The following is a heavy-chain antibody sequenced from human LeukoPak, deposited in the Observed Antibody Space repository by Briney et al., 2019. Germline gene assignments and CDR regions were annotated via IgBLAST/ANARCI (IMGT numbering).Heavy chain of an antibody. Sequence: GGSLRLSCSASGFTFSTYWMSWVRQAPGKGLEWVANMKRDGSEIYYVDSVKGRFTISRDNAKNSLFLQMNSLRAEDTAVYYCARLAATEAFDIWGQGTMVTVSS. V-gene: IGHV3-7*01. CDR1: GFTFSTYW. D-gene: IGHD4-17*01. CDR3: ARLAATEAFDI. CDR2: MKRDGSEI. J-gene: IGHJ3*02.